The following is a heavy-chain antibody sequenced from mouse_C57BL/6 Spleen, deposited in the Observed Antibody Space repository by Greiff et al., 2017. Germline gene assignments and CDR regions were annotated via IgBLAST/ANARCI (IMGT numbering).Heavy chain of an antibody. CDR2: IRNKANGYTS. D-gene: IGHD4-1*01. J-gene: IGHJ2*01. CDR3: ARYHNWHFDY. Sequence: DVMLVESGGGLVQPGGSLSLSCAASGFNFTDYYMSWVRQPPGKALEWLGFIRNKANGYTSESSASVKGRFTISRDNSQSTLYLQMNGLRAEDSATYYCARYHNWHFDYWGQGTTLTVSS. CDR1: GFNFTDYY. V-gene: IGHV7-3*01.